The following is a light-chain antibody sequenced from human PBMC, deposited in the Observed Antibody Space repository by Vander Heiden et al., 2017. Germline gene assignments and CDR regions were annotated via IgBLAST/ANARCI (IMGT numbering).Light chain of an antibody. V-gene: IGLV1-40*01. CDR2: GNS. CDR3: QSYASSMSGHVV. CDR1: SSNIGAGYD. Sequence: QSVLTQPPSVSGAPGQRVTVPCTGSSSNIGAGYDVHCYQQLPGTAPKLLIFGNSNRPSGVPARVSGSNSGTSASPAITGLQAEDEADDYCQSYASSMSGHVVFGGGTKLTVL. J-gene: IGLJ2*01.